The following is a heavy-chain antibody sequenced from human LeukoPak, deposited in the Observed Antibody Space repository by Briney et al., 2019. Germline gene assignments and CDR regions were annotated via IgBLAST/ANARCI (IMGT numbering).Heavy chain of an antibody. V-gene: IGHV3-21*01. D-gene: IGHD4-23*01. Sequence: GRSLRLSCAASGFTFSSYSMNWVRQAPGKGLESVSSISSSSSYIYYADSVKGRFTISRDNAKNSLYLQMNSLRAEDTAVYYCARDRDYGGNIGAFDIWGQGTMVTVSS. CDR2: ISSSSSYI. CDR3: ARDRDYGGNIGAFDI. CDR1: GFTFSSYS. J-gene: IGHJ3*02.